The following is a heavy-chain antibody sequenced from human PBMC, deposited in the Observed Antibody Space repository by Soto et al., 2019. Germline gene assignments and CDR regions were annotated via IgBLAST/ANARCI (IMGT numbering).Heavy chain of an antibody. Sequence: SFTCAVYGGSFSGYYWSWIRQPPGKGLGWIGEINHSGSTNYNPSLKSRVTISVDTSKNQFSLKLSSVTAADTAVYYCARGRRGGYWFDPWGQGTLVTVSS. CDR2: INHSGST. J-gene: IGHJ5*02. CDR1: GGSFSGYY. D-gene: IGHD5-12*01. V-gene: IGHV4-34*01. CDR3: ARGRRGGYWFDP.